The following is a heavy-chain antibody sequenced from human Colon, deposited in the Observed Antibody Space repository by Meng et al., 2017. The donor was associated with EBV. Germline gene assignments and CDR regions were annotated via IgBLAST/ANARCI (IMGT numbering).Heavy chain of an antibody. CDR3: ARVWQSLTAFFDS. J-gene: IGHJ4*02. CDR1: GGSISSSHW. D-gene: IGHD2-21*01. CDR2: VYHTGST. V-gene: IGHV4-4*02. Sequence: QVQRQASGPGLVKPSGTLSLPCAVSGGSISSSHWWTWVRQPPGKGLEWIGEVYHTGSTKYNPSLKSRLTISVDKSKNQFSLNLTSVTAADTAVYYCARVWQSLTAFFDSWGQGTLVTVSS.